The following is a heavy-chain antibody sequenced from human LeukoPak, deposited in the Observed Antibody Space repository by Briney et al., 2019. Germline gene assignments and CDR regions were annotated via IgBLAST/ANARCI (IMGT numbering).Heavy chain of an antibody. CDR3: AKDPRYVNWLQANWFDP. D-gene: IGHD3-9*01. J-gene: IGHJ5*02. Sequence: GGSLRLSCAASGFTFSSYAMSWVRQAPGKGLEWVSAISGSGGSTYYADSVKGRFTISRDNSKNTLYLQMNSLRADDTAVYYCAKDPRYVNWLQANWFDPWGQGTLVTASS. CDR1: GFTFSSYA. V-gene: IGHV3-23*01. CDR2: ISGSGGST.